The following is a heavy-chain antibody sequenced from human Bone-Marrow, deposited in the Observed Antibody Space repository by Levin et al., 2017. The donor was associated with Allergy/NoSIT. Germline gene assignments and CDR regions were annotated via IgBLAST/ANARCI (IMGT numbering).Heavy chain of an antibody. Sequence: GGSLRLSCAASGFTFSSYSMNWVRQAPGKGLEWVSYISASSSIIYYADSVKGRFSISRDYAKNSLYLQMNSLRDEDTAVYYCARSFNNAFDLWGQGTMVTVSS. V-gene: IGHV3-48*02. CDR3: ARSFNNAFDL. CDR2: ISASSSII. J-gene: IGHJ3*01. CDR1: GFTFSSYS.